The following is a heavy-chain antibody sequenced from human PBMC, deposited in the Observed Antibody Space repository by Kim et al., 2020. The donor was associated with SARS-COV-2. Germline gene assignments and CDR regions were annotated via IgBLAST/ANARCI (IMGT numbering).Heavy chain of an antibody. CDR2: ISGRGDST. Sequence: GGSLRLSCAASGLTFSSYPMSWVRQAPGKGLEWVSAISGRGDSTYYADSVKGRFTISRDNSKNTLYLQMNSLRAEDTAVYYCAASPTLYSGYDVDYWGQG. J-gene: IGHJ4*02. CDR1: GLTFSSYP. V-gene: IGHV3-23*01. CDR3: AASPTLYSGYDVDY. D-gene: IGHD5-12*01.